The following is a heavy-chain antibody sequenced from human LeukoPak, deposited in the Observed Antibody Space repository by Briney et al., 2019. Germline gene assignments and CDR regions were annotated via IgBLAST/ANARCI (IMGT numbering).Heavy chain of an antibody. D-gene: IGHD2-21*02. Sequence: SLKVSCKASGGTFSSYAISWVRQAPGQGLEWMGRIIPILGIANYAQKFQGRVTITADKSTSTAYMELSSLRSEDTAVYYCARDAVVTAFLVGEDYWGQGTLVPSPQ. CDR2: IIPILGIA. CDR3: ARDAVVTAFLVGEDY. CDR1: GGTFSSYA. J-gene: IGHJ4*02. V-gene: IGHV1-69*04.